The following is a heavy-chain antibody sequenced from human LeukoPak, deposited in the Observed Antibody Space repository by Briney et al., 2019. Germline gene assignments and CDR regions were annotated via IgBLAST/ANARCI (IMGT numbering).Heavy chain of an antibody. J-gene: IGHJ4*02. CDR1: GYTLTELS. CDR3: ARDSSYYYDSSGYFDY. D-gene: IGHD3-22*01. V-gene: IGHV1-24*01. Sequence: ASVKVSCKVSGYTLTELSMHWVRQAPGQGLEWMGGFDPEDGETIYAQKFQGRVTMTEDTSTDTVYMELSSLRSEDTAVYYCARDSSYYYDSSGYFDYWGQGTLVTVSS. CDR2: FDPEDGET.